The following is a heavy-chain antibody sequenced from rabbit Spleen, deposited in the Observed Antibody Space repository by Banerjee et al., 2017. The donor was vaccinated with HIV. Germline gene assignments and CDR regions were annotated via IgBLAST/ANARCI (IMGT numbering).Heavy chain of an antibody. CDR2: INTATGKA. J-gene: IGHJ6*01. CDR1: GFSFSSNW. CDR3: ARDTGSSFSSYGMDL. Sequence: LEESGGGLVKPGGTLTLTCTVSGFSFSSNWICWVRQAPGKGLEWIACINTATGKAVYASWAKGRFTISKTSSTTVTLQMTSLTAADTATYFCARDTGSSFSSYGMDLWGQGTLVTVS. D-gene: IGHD8-1*01. V-gene: IGHV1S45*01.